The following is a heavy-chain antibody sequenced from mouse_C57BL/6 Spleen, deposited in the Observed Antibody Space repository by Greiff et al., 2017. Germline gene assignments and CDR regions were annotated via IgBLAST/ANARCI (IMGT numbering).Heavy chain of an antibody. CDR1: GYTFTSYT. D-gene: IGHD4-1*01. CDR3: ARLGDYFDY. J-gene: IGHJ2*01. CDR2: INPSSGYT. Sequence: VQRVESGAELARPGASVKMSCKASGYTFTSYTMHWVKQRPGQGLEWIGYINPSSGYTKYNQKFKDKATLTADKSSSTAYMQLSSLTSEDSAVYYCARLGDYFDYWGQGTTLTVSS. V-gene: IGHV1-4*01.